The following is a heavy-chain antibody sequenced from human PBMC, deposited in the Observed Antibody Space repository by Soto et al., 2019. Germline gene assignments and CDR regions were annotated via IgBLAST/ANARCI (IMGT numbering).Heavy chain of an antibody. D-gene: IGHD3-10*01. CDR1: GYTFTGYY. V-gene: IGHV1-2*02. CDR2: INPYSGGT. Sequence: QVQLVQSGAEVKKPGASVKVSCKASGYTFTGYYVHWVRQAPGQGLEWMGWINPYSGGTNYAQKFQGRVTMTRDTSISAAYMELSRLRSDDTAVYYCARVGSGSYGWFDPWGQGTLVTVSS. CDR3: ARVGSGSYGWFDP. J-gene: IGHJ5*02.